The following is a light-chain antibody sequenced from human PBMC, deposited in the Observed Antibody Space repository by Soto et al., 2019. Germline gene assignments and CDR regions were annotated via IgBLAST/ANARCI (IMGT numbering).Light chain of an antibody. Sequence: QSVLTQPPSSSGTPVQRVTISCSGSSSKIETNLVHWYQHLPGASPRLLIYNNDQRPSGVPDRFSASKSGTSASLAISGLRSEDEADYYCTATDDRLTWPFFGGGTKLTVL. V-gene: IGLV1-47*02. CDR1: SSKIETNL. J-gene: IGLJ2*01. CDR2: NND. CDR3: TATDDRLTWPF.